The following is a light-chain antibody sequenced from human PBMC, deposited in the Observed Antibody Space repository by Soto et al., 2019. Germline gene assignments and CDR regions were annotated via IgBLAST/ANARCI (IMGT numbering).Light chain of an antibody. CDR2: GAY. J-gene: IGKJ1*01. Sequence: VLTHPPNNLSFTPAERATLSCSASQSVSSSYLAWYQHKPGQAHRLLIYGAYSRATGIPDRFSGSGSGTEFTLTISSLQSEDFAVYYRQKYHSWPPRTLGQGTKVDIK. CDR1: QSVSSSY. V-gene: IGKV3-20*01. CDR3: QKYHSWPPRT.